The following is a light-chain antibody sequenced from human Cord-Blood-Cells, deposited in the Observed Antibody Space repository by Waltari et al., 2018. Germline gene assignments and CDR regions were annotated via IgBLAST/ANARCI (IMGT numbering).Light chain of an antibody. CDR1: QSLSSY. V-gene: IGKV1-39*01. CDR3: QQSYSTLRLT. CDR2: AAS. Sequence: DIQMTQSPYSLSASVGDRVTITCRASQSLSSYLNWYQQKPGKAPKLLIYAASSLQSGVPSRFSGSGSGTDFTLTISSLQPEDFATYYCQQSYSTLRLTFGGGTKVEIK. J-gene: IGKJ4*01.